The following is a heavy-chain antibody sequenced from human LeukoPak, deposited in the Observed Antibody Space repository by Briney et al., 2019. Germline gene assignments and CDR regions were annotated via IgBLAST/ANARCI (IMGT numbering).Heavy chain of an antibody. CDR2: ISYDGSNK. CDR3: AKGSSSGAFDY. Sequence: PGRSLRLSCAASGFTFSSYGMHWVRQAPGKGLEWVAVISYDGSNKYYADSVKGRFTISRDNSKNTLYLQMNSLRAEDAAVCYCAKGSSSGAFDYWGQGTLVTVSS. CDR1: GFTFSSYG. D-gene: IGHD6-19*01. J-gene: IGHJ4*02. V-gene: IGHV3-30*18.